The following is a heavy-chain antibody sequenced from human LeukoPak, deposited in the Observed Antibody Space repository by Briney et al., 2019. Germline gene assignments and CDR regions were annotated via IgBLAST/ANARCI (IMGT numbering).Heavy chain of an antibody. D-gene: IGHD6-13*01. CDR3: ARVRAAAGTAYYYYYYMDV. CDR1: GGSISSGSYY. Sequence: SETLSLTCTVSGGSISSGSYYWSWIRQPAGKGLEWIGRIYTSGSTNYNPSLKSRVTISVDTSKNQFSLKLSSVTAADTAVYYCARVRAAAGTAYYYYYYMDVWGKGTTVTVSS. V-gene: IGHV4-61*02. CDR2: IYTSGST. J-gene: IGHJ6*03.